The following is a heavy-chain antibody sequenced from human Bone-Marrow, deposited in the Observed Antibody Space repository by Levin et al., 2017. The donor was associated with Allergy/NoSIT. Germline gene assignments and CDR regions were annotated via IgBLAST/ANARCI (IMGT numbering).Heavy chain of an antibody. CDR1: GFSVSRNY. CDR3: ARNGVGTAAGTA. Sequence: GGSLRLSCAASGFSVSRNYMSWVRQAPGKGLEWVSLIYSGGDTQYADSVKGRFTISRDNSRNTLYLRMNSLRGDDTAVYYCARNGVGTAAGTAWGQGTLVTVSS. V-gene: IGHV3-66*01. J-gene: IGHJ4*02. CDR2: IYSGGDT. D-gene: IGHD2-8*01.